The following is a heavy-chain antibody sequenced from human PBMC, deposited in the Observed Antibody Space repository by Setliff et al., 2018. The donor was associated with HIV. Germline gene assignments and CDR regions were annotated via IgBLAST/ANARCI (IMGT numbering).Heavy chain of an antibody. CDR2: ITNTGSYA. D-gene: IGHD5-18*01. CDR3: ARDRDSYGFSYFFDY. Sequence: GGSLRLSCATSGFMFGDYYMGWVRQAPGKGLEWISYITNTGSYANYADSVKGRFTISRDNAKNSLFLQMNSLRADDTAVYYCARDRDSYGFSYFFDYWGQGTLVTVSS. V-gene: IGHV3-11*05. J-gene: IGHJ4*02. CDR1: GFMFGDYY.